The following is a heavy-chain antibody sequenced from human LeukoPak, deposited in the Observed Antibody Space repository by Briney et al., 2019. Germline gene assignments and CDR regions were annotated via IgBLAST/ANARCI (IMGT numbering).Heavy chain of an antibody. CDR1: GYSFSSYW. CDR2: IDPADSDT. V-gene: IGHV5-51*01. Sequence: GESLKISCKASGYSFSSYWIAWVRQIPGKGLEWMGIIDPADSDTRYSLSIQGQVTISADRSISTAYLQWSSLKASDTAIYYCARGEGGYNYAFWGQGTLVSVSS. J-gene: IGHJ4*02. CDR3: ARGEGGYNYAF. D-gene: IGHD5-24*01.